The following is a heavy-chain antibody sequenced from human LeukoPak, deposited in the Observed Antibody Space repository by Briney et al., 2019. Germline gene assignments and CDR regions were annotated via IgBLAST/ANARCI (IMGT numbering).Heavy chain of an antibody. CDR3: ARGGGDSYGYGYYFDN. J-gene: IGHJ4*02. V-gene: IGHV4-59*01. CDR1: GGSISGYY. Sequence: SETLSLTCTVSGGSISGYYWSWIRQPPGKGLEWIGYIYYRGSTNYNPSLKSGVSISVDTSQKQFSLEMSYVAAGEPAVYYCARGGGDSYGYGYYFDNWGQGTLVTVSS. D-gene: IGHD5-18*01. CDR2: IYYRGST.